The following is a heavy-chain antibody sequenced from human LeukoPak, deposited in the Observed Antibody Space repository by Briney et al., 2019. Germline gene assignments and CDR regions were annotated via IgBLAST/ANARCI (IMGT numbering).Heavy chain of an antibody. CDR1: GYTFIDYA. J-gene: IGHJ4*02. D-gene: IGHD2-2*01. V-gene: IGHV1-3*01. Sequence: GASVKVSCKASGYTFIDYAIHGVRRAPGQRLKWMGWIDAGNGNTRYSQKFQGRVTITRDTSTSTAYIELRSLRSEDTAMYYCARGSTSDWPLDHWGQETLVTISS. CDR3: ARGSTSDWPLDH. CDR2: IDAGNGNT.